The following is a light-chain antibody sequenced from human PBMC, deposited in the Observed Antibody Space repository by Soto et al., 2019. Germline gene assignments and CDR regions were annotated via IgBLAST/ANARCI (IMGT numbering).Light chain of an antibody. J-gene: IGKJ4*01. Sequence: DIQLTQSPSSLSASLGDRVTISCRASQLINGYLNWYQQKPGKAPRLLIYTASNLPSGVPSRSSGSGSGTDFTLSISSLQHDDSATYYCQQSYSNIALSFGGGTKVDIK. CDR1: QLINGY. CDR2: TAS. V-gene: IGKV1-39*01. CDR3: QQSYSNIALS.